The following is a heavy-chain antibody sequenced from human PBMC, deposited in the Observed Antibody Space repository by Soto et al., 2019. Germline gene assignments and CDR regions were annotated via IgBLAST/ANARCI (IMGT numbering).Heavy chain of an antibody. J-gene: IGHJ4*02. CDR2: INLDGSET. D-gene: IGHD2-21*01. CDR1: GFTFNTYW. Sequence: EVPLLESGGDLVQPGGSLRLSCAASGFTFNTYWMQWVRQAPGRGLDWVANINLDGSETNYVDSVRGRFTISRDSAKNSLHLQMNSLRVEDTAVYYCATSRPGGDWPTPRSHYWGQGILVTFSS. V-gene: IGHV3-7*05. CDR3: ATSRPGGDWPTPRSHY.